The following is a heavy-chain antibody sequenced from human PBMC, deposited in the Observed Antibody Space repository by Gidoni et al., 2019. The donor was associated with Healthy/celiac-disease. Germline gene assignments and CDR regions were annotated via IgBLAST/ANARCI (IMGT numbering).Heavy chain of an antibody. J-gene: IGHJ6*02. V-gene: IGHV3-48*03. CDR2: ISSSGSTI. CDR3: ARDGREYYYYGMDV. Sequence: EVQLVGSGGGLVPPGRSLGLSCASSGLPFSSYEMNWVRQATGKGLAWVSYISSSGSTIYYADSVKGRFTISIDNAKNSLYLQMNSLRAEDTAVYYCARDGREYYYYGMDVWGQGTTVTVSS. CDR1: GLPFSSYE. D-gene: IGHD1-26*01.